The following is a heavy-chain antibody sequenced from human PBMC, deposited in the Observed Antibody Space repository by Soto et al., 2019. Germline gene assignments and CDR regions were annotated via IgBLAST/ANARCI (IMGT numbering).Heavy chain of an antibody. CDR2: INHSGST. Sequence: SETLSLTCAVYGGSFSGYYWSWIRQPPGKGLEWIGEINHSGSTNYSPSLKSRVTISVDTSKNQFSLKLSSVTAADTAVYYCARGGVVRYGSGSYYDPYYYYGMDVWGQGTTVTVSS. CDR1: GGSFSGYY. V-gene: IGHV4-34*01. D-gene: IGHD3-10*01. J-gene: IGHJ6*02. CDR3: ARGGVVRYGSGSYYDPYYYYGMDV.